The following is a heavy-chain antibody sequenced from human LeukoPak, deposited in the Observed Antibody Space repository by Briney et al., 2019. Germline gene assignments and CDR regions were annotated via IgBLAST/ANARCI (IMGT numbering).Heavy chain of an antibody. CDR2: ISNSGTT. CDR1: GGSINDYY. Sequence: SETLSLTSTVSGGSINDYYWTWIRQAPGKGLEWLGYISNSGTTDYNPSLKSRVTMSVDTSKNEFSLKVTSVTAADTAMYYCARVLRGAVTSNCFDPWGQGTLVTVSS. V-gene: IGHV4-59*01. CDR3: ARVLRGAVTSNCFDP. J-gene: IGHJ5*02. D-gene: IGHD4-17*01.